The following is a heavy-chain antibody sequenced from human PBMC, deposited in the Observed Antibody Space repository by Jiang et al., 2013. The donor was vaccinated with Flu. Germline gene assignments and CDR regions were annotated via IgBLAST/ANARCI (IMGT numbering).Heavy chain of an antibody. CDR1: GYTFTSYA. V-gene: IGHV1-3*01. D-gene: IGHD3-10*01. Sequence: GAEVKKPGASVKVSCKASGYTFTSYAMHWVRQAPGQRLEWMGWINAGNGNTKYSQKFQGRVTITRDTSASTAYMELSSLRSEDTAVYYCARNAFYGSGSLFSATDYWGQGTLVTVSS. CDR2: INAGNGNT. CDR3: ARNAFYGSGSLFSATDY. J-gene: IGHJ4*02.